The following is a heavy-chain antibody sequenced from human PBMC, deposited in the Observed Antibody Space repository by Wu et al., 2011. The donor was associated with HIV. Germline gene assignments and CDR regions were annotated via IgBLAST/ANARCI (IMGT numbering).Heavy chain of an antibody. Sequence: VQLVQSGAEVKKPGASVKVSCKTSRYTFTTYYMHWVRQAPGQGLAWMGMIDPNGGSTSYAQKFQGRITMTRDTSTSTVYMELSSLRSEDTAVYYCARWDRSSSWYKGYFDYWGQGTLVTVSS. CDR1: RYTFTTYY. CDR3: ARWDRSSSWYKGYFDY. CDR2: IDPNGGST. J-gene: IGHJ4*02. V-gene: IGHV1-46*01. D-gene: IGHD6-13*01.